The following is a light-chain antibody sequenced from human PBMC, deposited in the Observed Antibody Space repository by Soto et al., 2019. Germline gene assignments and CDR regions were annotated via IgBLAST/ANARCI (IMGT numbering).Light chain of an antibody. Sequence: DIQMTQSPSSLSASVGDRVTITCQASQDISNYLNWYQQKPGKAPKLLIYDASNLETGVPSRFIGSGSGTAFTCTISSLQPEGIAAYYCQEYDNLLLTFGGGNKVEIK. CDR2: DAS. CDR1: QDISNY. V-gene: IGKV1-33*01. CDR3: QEYDNLLLT. J-gene: IGKJ4*01.